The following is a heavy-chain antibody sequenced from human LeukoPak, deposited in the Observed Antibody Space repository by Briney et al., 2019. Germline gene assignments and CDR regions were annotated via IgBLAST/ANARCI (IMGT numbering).Heavy chain of an antibody. J-gene: IGHJ4*02. CDR1: GFTLSSYW. Sequence: QPGGSLRLSCAASGFTLSSYWMSWVRQAPGKGLEWVANIKQDGSEKYYVDSVKGRFTISRDNAKNSLYLQMNSLRAEDAAVYYCARDEAVARYWSYFDYWGQGTLVTVSS. D-gene: IGHD2-8*02. CDR2: IKQDGSEK. V-gene: IGHV3-7*01. CDR3: ARDEAVARYWSYFDY.